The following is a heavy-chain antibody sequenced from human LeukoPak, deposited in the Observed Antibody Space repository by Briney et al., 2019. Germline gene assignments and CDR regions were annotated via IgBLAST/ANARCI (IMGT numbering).Heavy chain of an antibody. Sequence: SETLSLTCTVSGGSISSYYWSWIRQPPGKGLEWIGYIYYSGSINYNPSLKSRVTISVDTSKNQFSLKLSSVTAADTAVYYCASNSGSYYPYYYYYYMDVWGKGTTVTVSS. CDR2: IYYSGSI. V-gene: IGHV4-59*08. CDR1: GGSISSYY. CDR3: ASNSGSYYPYYYYYYMDV. D-gene: IGHD1-26*01. J-gene: IGHJ6*03.